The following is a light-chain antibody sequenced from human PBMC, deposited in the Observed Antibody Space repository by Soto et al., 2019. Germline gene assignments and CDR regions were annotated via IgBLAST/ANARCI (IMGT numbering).Light chain of an antibody. V-gene: IGKV1-5*03. J-gene: IGKJ1*01. CDR2: KAS. CDR3: QHYNSYSEA. Sequence: DIQITQSPSSLSASCAERVTITCRASQGIRTDLAWFQQKPGKAPKLLIYKASTLKSGVTSRFRGSGSGTEFTITISSLQTDDFANYYCQHYNSYSEAFGQGTKVDI. CDR1: QGIRTD.